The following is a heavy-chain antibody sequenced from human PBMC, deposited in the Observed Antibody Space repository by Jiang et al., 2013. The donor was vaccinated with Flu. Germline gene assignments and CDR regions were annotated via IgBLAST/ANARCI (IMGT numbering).Heavy chain of an antibody. D-gene: IGHD2-8*01. J-gene: IGHJ3*02. CDR2: ISGSGGRT. CDR1: GFTFNTYA. V-gene: IGHV3-23*01. Sequence: GGSLRLSCAASGFTFNTYAMSWVRQAPGKGLEWVSGISGSGGRTYYADSVKGRFTISRDNAKNTLFLQMNSLRAEDTAVYYCAKELGNGLDAFDIWGQGTMVTVSS. CDR3: AKELGNGLDAFDI.